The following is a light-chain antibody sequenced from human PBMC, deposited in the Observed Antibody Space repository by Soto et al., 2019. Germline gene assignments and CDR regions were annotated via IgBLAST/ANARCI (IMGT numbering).Light chain of an antibody. Sequence: DIQMTQSPSSLSASVGDRVTITCRASQSISSYLNWYQQKPGKAPKLLIYAASSLQSGVPSRFSGSGSGTHFTLTISSRQPEDFATYYCQQSYSTRWTFSQGTQVQIK. CDR1: QSISSY. V-gene: IGKV1-39*01. CDR3: QQSYSTRWT. J-gene: IGKJ1*01. CDR2: AAS.